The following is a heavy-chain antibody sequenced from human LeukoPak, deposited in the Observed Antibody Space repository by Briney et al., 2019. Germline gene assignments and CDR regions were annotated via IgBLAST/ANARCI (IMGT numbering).Heavy chain of an antibody. J-gene: IGHJ3*02. CDR3: ARKRSTTSAFDI. D-gene: IGHD1-1*01. CDR2: ISSGGGTI. CDR1: GFTFNNHY. Sequence: GGSLRLSCAASGFTFNNHYMNWVRQAPGKGLEWVSYISSGGGTIYYADSVKGRFTISRDNPKNSLYLQMNSLRAEDTAVYYCARKRSTTSAFDIWGQGTMVTVSS. V-gene: IGHV3-11*04.